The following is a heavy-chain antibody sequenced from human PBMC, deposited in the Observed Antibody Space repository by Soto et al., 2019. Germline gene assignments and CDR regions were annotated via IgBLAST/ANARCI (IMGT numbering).Heavy chain of an antibody. CDR1: GFTFSDYY. Sequence: GGSLRLSCAASGFTFSDYYMSWIRQAPGKGLEWVSYISSSGSTIYYADSVKGRFTISRDNAKNSLYLQMNSLRAEDTAVYYCASPVINGRFDPWGQGTLVTVSS. V-gene: IGHV3-11*01. J-gene: IGHJ5*02. CDR3: ASPVINGRFDP. D-gene: IGHD2-21*01. CDR2: ISSSGSTI.